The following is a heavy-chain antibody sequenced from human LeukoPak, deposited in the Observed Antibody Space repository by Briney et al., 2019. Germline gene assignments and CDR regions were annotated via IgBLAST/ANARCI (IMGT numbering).Heavy chain of an antibody. V-gene: IGHV3-30-3*01. CDR2: ISYDGSNK. J-gene: IGHJ4*02. D-gene: IGHD5-12*01. CDR3: ARDSGYDTFDY. CDR1: GFTFSSYA. Sequence: PGGSLRLSCAASGFTFSSYAMHRVRQAPGKGLEWVAVISYDGSNKYYADSVKGRFTISRDNSKNTLYLQMNSLRAEDTAVYYCARDSGYDTFDYWGQGTLVTVSS.